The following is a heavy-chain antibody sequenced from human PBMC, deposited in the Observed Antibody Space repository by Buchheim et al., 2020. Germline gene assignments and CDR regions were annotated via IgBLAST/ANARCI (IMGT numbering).Heavy chain of an antibody. CDR1: GYTFTGYY. CDR3: ARGYCSSTSCYASGGYYYYGMDV. D-gene: IGHD2-2*01. Sequence: QVQLVQSGAEVKKPGASVKVSCKASGYTFTGYYMHWVRQAPGQGLEWMGWINPNSGGTNYAQKFQGWVTMTREKSISTAYMELSRLRSDDTAVYYCARGYCSSTSCYASGGYYYYGMDVWGQGTT. J-gene: IGHJ6*02. CDR2: INPNSGGT. V-gene: IGHV1-2*04.